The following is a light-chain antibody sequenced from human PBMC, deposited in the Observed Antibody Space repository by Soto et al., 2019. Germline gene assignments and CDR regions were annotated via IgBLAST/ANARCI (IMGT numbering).Light chain of an antibody. CDR2: AAS. CDR3: QQYYSYSGT. J-gene: IGKJ1*01. Sequence: EIRKTQSPGSGSDSVGGRVIITYRASQTISTNLAWYQQKPGKAPKLLIYAASSLQSGVPPRFSGSGSGTDFTLTISSLQPEDVATYYCQQYYSYSGTFGQGTKVDIK. V-gene: IGKV1-16*01. CDR1: QTISTN.